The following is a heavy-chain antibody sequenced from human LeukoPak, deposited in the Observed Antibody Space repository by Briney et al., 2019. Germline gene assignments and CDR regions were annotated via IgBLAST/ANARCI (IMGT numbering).Heavy chain of an antibody. J-gene: IGHJ4*02. V-gene: IGHV3-43*02. D-gene: IGHD3-22*01. Sequence: GGSLRLSCAASGFTFHDYAMHWVRHAPGRGLEWVSLISGDGGSTYYADSVKGRFTISRDNSKNSLYLQMNSLRTEDTALYYCARDQGSGYYYAPDYWGQGTLVTVSS. CDR2: ISGDGGST. CDR3: ARDQGSGYYYAPDY. CDR1: GFTFHDYA.